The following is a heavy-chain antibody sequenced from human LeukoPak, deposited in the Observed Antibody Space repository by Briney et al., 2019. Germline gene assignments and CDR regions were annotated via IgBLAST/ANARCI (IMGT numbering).Heavy chain of an antibody. CDR3: ARERDSEWLPRSYYFDY. J-gene: IGHJ4*02. D-gene: IGHD5-24*01. CDR2: ITFSSSII. Sequence: GRSLRLSCAASGFTFSSYAMHWVRLAPGKGLEWVSYITFSSSIIYYADSVKGRFTISRDNAKNSLYLQMNSLRAEDTAVYYCARERDSEWLPRSYYFDYWGQGTLVTVSS. V-gene: IGHV3-48*01. CDR1: GFTFSSYA.